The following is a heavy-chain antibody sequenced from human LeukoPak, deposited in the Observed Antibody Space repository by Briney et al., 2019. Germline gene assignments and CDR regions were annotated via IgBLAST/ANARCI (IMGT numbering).Heavy chain of an antibody. J-gene: IGHJ5*02. CDR1: EFTVSSNY. Sequence: GSLRLSCAASEFTVSSNYMSWIRQPPGKGLEWIGEINHSGSTNYNPSLKSRVTISVDTSKNQFSLKLSSVTAADTAVYYCAVRFYRRQSWFDPWGQGTLVTVSS. CDR3: AVRFYRRQSWFDP. V-gene: IGHV4-34*08. D-gene: IGHD3-16*02. CDR2: INHSGST.